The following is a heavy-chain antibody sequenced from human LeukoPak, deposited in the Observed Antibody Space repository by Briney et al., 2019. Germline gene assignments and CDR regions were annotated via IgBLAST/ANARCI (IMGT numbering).Heavy chain of an antibody. Sequence: GGSLRLSCAASGFTFDDYVMNWVRQAPGKGLEWVSGLNGNGDNTGFADSVKGRFTISRDNAKNSLYLQMNSLRAEDTAVYYCARDGSGSYRDSTSDFDYWGQGTLVTVSS. CDR3: ARDGSGSYRDSTSDFDY. CDR1: GFTFDDYV. D-gene: IGHD1-26*01. J-gene: IGHJ4*02. CDR2: LNGNGDNT. V-gene: IGHV3-20*04.